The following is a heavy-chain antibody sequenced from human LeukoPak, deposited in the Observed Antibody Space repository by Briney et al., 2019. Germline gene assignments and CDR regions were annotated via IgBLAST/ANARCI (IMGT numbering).Heavy chain of an antibody. Sequence: WGSLRLSCAASGFTFSSYSMNWVRQAPGKGLEWVSSISSSSCYIYYADSVKGRFTISRDNAKNSLYLQMNSLRAEDTAVYYCARAVPSTYYYDSSTYPDYWGQGTLVTVSS. CDR2: ISSSSCYI. D-gene: IGHD3-22*01. CDR3: ARAVPSTYYYDSSTYPDY. J-gene: IGHJ4*02. V-gene: IGHV3-21*01. CDR1: GFTFSSYS.